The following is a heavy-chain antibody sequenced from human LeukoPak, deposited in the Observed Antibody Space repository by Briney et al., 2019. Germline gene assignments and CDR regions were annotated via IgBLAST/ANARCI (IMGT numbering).Heavy chain of an antibody. Sequence: ASVKVSCKASGYTFTSYYMHWVRQAPGQGLEWMGWINPNSGGTNYAQKFQGRVTMTRDTSISTAYMELSRLRSDDTAVYYCARDRGLDIVVVVAATPGSAFDIWGQGTMVTVSS. CDR2: INPNSGGT. CDR1: GYTFTSYY. CDR3: ARDRGLDIVVVVAATPGSAFDI. V-gene: IGHV1-2*02. J-gene: IGHJ3*02. D-gene: IGHD2-15*01.